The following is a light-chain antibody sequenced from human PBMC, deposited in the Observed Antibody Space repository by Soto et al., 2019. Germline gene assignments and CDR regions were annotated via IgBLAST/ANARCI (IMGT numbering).Light chain of an antibody. V-gene: IGKV3-11*01. J-gene: IGKJ1*01. CDR2: DAS. CDR1: QSVSLS. Sequence: EIVLTQSPATLSLSPGGRATLSCRASQSVSLSLAWYQQKPGQAPRLLIYDASNRASGIPARFSGSGSGTDFTLTIISLEPEDFAVYYCQQRTSWPPWTFGQGTKVEIK. CDR3: QQRTSWPPWT.